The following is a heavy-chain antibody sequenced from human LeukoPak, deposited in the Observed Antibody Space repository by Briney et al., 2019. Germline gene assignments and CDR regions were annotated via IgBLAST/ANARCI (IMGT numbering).Heavy chain of an antibody. CDR2: ISAYNGNT. J-gene: IGHJ4*02. V-gene: IGHV1-18*01. CDR1: GYTFTSYG. CDR3: ARIHYTAMDGGPDY. Sequence: ASVKVSCKASGYTFTSYGISWVRQAPGQGLEWMRWISAYNGNTNYAQKLQGRVTMTTDTSTSTAYMELRSLRSDDTAVYYCARIHYTAMDGGPDYWGQGTLVTVSS. D-gene: IGHD5-18*01.